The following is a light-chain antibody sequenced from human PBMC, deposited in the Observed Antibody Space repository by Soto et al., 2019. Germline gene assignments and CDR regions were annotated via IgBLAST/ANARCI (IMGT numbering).Light chain of an antibody. J-gene: IGKJ5*01. V-gene: IGKV3-15*01. CDR3: QQYNKWPPIT. CDR1: QIVSSN. Sequence: EIVMTQSPATLSVSPGERSTLSCRASQIVSSNLAWYPQKPGQAPRLLIYDTSTRATGIPARFSGSGSGTEFTLTISSLQSEDFAVYYCQQYNKWPPITFGQGTRLEIK. CDR2: DTS.